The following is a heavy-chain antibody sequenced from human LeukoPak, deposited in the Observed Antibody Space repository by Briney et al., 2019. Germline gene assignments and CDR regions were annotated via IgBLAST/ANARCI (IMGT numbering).Heavy chain of an antibody. CDR3: ARDQRGSVNYYYYGMDV. D-gene: IGHD3-10*01. CDR1: GFTFSSYA. CDR2: ISSSGSTI. Sequence: GGSLRLSCAASGFTFSSYAMSWVRQAPGKGLEWVSYISSSGSTIYYADSVKGRFTISRDNAKNSLYLQMNSLRAEDTAVYYCARDQRGSVNYYYYGMDVWGQGTTVTVSS. J-gene: IGHJ6*02. V-gene: IGHV3-48*04.